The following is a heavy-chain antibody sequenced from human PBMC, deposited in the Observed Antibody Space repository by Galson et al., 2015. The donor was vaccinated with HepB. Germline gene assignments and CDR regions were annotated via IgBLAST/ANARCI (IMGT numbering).Heavy chain of an antibody. CDR1: GFTFSSYA. CDR2: ISGSGGST. V-gene: IGHV3-23*01. D-gene: IGHD3-16*01. J-gene: IGHJ6*02. CDR3: ARAVGYYYYGIDV. Sequence: SLRLSCAASGFTFSSYAMSWVRQAPGKGLEWVSAISGSGGSTYYADSVEGRFTISRDNSKNTLYLQMNSLRAEDTAVYYCARAVGYYYYGIDVWGQGTTVTVSS.